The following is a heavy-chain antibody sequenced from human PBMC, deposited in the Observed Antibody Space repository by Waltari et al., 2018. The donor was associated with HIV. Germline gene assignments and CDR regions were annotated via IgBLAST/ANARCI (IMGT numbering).Heavy chain of an antibody. D-gene: IGHD2-15*01. CDR1: GYPLSDLS. CDR3: VTLYNESPLYSNF. V-gene: IGHV1-24*01. Sequence: QLIHSTSALKRPGASVTISCQVSGYPLSDLSMQWVRPGRGQRLEWMGGFDPKNGKPVYSQRFWGRVSLAEDTSEDTAFLELTRLTSDDTAVYFCVTLYNESPLYSNFWGQGTLVTV. CDR2: FDPKNGKP. J-gene: IGHJ1*01.